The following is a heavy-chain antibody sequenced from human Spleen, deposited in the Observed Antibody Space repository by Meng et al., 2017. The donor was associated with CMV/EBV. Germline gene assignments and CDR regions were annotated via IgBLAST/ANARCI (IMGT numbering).Heavy chain of an antibody. V-gene: IGHV3-30-3*01. J-gene: IGHJ4*02. D-gene: IGHD1-26*01. CDR1: GFSFSTYD. CDR2: ISYDGDDK. Sequence: GFSFSTYDMDWVRQAPGKGLEWVAVISYDGDDKYYTDSVKGRFTISRDNSKNTLFLQMNSLRPEDTAVYYCARATSSGSFSGYCFDYWGRGTLVTVSS. CDR3: ARATSSGSFSGYCFDY.